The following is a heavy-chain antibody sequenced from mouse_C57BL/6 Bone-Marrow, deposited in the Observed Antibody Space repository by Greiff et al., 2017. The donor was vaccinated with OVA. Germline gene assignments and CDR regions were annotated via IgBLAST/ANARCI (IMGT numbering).Heavy chain of an antibody. CDR2: IYPRSGHT. CDR3: ARREAGTYYFDY. V-gene: IGHV1-81*01. CDR1: GYTFTSYG. Sequence: QVQLQQSGAELARPGASVKLSCKASGYTFTSYGISWVKQRTGQGLEWIGEIYPRSGHTYYNEKFKGKATLTADKSSSTAYMELRSLTSEDSAVYFCARREAGTYYFDYWGQGTTLTVSS. J-gene: IGHJ2*01. D-gene: IGHD4-1*01.